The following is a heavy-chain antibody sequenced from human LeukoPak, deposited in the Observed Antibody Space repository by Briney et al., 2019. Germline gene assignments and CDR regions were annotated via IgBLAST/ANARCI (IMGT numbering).Heavy chain of an antibody. V-gene: IGHV3-11*04. J-gene: IGHJ4*02. CDR3: ARYRGRYCSSTSCYRFDY. CDR2: ISSSGSTI. CDR1: GFTFSDYY. D-gene: IGHD2-2*01. Sequence: GGSLRLSCAASGFTFSDYYMSWIRQAPGKGLEWVSYISSSGSTIYFADSVKGRFTISRDNAKNSLYLQMNSLRAEDTAVYYCARYRGRYCSSTSCYRFDYWGQGTLVTVSS.